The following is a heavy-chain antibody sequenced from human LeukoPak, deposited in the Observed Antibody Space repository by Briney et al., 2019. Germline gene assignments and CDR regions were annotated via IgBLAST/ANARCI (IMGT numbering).Heavy chain of an antibody. J-gene: IGHJ6*02. CDR2: ISSDGSST. Sequence: GGSLRLSCEASGFTFNRYWMHWVRQSPVKGLVWVSRISSDGSSTRDADSVKGRFTISRDNAKNTLYLQMNSLSVEDTAVYYCARSHYYDSSGSFSYYCGLDVWGQGTTVTVSS. D-gene: IGHD3-22*01. CDR1: GFTFNRYW. V-gene: IGHV3-74*01. CDR3: ARSHYYDSSGSFSYYCGLDV.